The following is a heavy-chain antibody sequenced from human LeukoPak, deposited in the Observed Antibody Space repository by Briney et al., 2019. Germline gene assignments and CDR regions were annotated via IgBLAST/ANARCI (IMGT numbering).Heavy chain of an antibody. J-gene: IGHJ4*02. CDR1: GFTFSSYS. V-gene: IGHV3-21*01. CDR3: AREPPGPNYYFGY. Sequence: GGSLRLSCAASGFTFSSYSMNWVRQAPGKGLEWVSSISSSSSYIYYADSVKGRFTISRDNAKNSLYLQMNSLRAEDTAVYYCAREPPGPNYYFGYWGQGTLVTVSS. CDR2: ISSSSSYI.